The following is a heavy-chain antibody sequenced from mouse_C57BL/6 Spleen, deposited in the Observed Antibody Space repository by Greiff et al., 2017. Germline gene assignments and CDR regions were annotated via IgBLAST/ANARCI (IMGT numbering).Heavy chain of an antibody. CDR1: GFTFSDYG. J-gene: IGHJ3*01. CDR2: ISSVSSTI. V-gene: IGHV5-17*01. Sequence: EVKLVESGGGLVKPGGSLKLSCAASGFTFSDYGMHWVRQAPEKGLEWVAYISSVSSTIYYADTVKGRFTISRDNAKNTLFLQMTSLRSEDTAMYYCSRGVLLRSFAYWGQGTLVTVSA. D-gene: IGHD1-1*01. CDR3: SRGVLLRSFAY.